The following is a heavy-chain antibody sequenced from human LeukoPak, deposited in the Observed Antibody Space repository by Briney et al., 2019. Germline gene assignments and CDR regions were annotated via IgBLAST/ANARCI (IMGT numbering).Heavy chain of an antibody. V-gene: IGHV4-31*03. J-gene: IGHJ6*02. CDR2: IYYSGST. Sequence: SETLSLTCTVSGGSISSGGYYWSWIRQHPGKGLEWIGYIYYSGSTYYNPSLKSRVTISVDTSKNQFSPKLSSVTAADTAVYYCARAYPPASADYYYGMDVWGQGTTVTVSS. CDR1: GGSISSGGYY. D-gene: IGHD2-2*02. CDR3: ARAYPPASADYYYGMDV.